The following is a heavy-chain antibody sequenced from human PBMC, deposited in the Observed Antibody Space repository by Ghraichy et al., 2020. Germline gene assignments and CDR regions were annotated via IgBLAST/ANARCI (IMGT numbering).Heavy chain of an antibody. Sequence: VKVSCKPSGYTFTSYHINWVRQATGQGLEWMGWMNPNSGNTGYAQKFQGRVTMTRNTSISTAYMELSSLRSEDTAVYYCARGLLLWGSDYWGQGTLVTVSS. V-gene: IGHV1-8*01. J-gene: IGHJ4*02. D-gene: IGHD3-10*01. CDR2: MNPNSGNT. CDR3: ARGLLLWGSDY. CDR1: GYTFTSYH.